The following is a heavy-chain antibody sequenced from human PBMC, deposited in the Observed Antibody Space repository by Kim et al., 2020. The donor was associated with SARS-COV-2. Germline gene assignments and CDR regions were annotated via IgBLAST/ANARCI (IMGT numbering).Heavy chain of an antibody. CDR2: ISVHNGNT. J-gene: IGHJ5*01. Sequence: ASVKVSCQASGYTFTSYGISWVRQAPGQGLEWMGWISVHNGNTNYAQKFQGRVTMTTDTSTSTAYMELRSLRSDDTAVYYCARDQCSSISCYGGNWFDSWGQGTLVTVSS. CDR1: GYTFTSYG. D-gene: IGHD2-2*01. V-gene: IGHV1-18*01. CDR3: ARDQCSSISCYGGNWFDS.